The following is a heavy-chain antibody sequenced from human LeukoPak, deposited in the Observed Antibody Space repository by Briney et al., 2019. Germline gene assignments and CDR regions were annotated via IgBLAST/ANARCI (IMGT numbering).Heavy chain of an antibody. Sequence: ASAKVSCKVSGYTLTELSMHWVRQAPGKGLEWMGGFDPEDGETIYAQKFQGRVTMTEDTSTDTAYMELSSLRSEDTAVYYCATWYYYDSSGYYFPYWGQGTLVTVSS. CDR3: ATWYYYDSSGYYFPY. CDR1: GYTLTELS. J-gene: IGHJ4*02. CDR2: FDPEDGET. D-gene: IGHD3-22*01. V-gene: IGHV1-24*01.